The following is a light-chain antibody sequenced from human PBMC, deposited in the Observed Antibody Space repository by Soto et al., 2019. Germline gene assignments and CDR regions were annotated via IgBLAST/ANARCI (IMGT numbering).Light chain of an antibody. J-gene: IGKJ5*01. CDR1: QSISSSY. CDR2: GAS. CDR3: QQRSNWPRIT. Sequence: EIVLTPSPGTLSLSPGERATLSCRASQSISSSYLGWYQQKPGQGPRLLIYGASSRATGIPDRFSGSGSGTDFTLTISSLEPEDFAVYYCQQRSNWPRITFGQGTRLEIK. V-gene: IGKV3D-20*02.